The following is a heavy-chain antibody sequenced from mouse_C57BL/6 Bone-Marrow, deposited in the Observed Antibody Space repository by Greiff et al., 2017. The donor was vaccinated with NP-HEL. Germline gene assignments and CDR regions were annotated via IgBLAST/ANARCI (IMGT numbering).Heavy chain of an antibody. CDR3: AREELRGYAMDY. D-gene: IGHD1-1*01. J-gene: IGHJ4*01. Sequence: EVKLVESGGGLVQSGRSLRLSCATSGFTFSDFYMEWVRQAPGKGLEWIAASRNKANDYTTEYSASVKGRFIVSRDTSQSILYLQMNALRAEDTAIYYCAREELRGYAMDYWGQGTSVTVSS. CDR2: SRNKANDYTT. V-gene: IGHV7-1*01. CDR1: GFTFSDFY.